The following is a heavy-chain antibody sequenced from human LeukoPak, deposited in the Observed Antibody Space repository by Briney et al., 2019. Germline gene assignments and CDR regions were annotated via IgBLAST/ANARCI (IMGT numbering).Heavy chain of an antibody. CDR1: RFTFSSYA. CDR2: ISASATST. J-gene: IGHJ3*02. Sequence: GGSLRLSCAASRFTFSSYAISWVRQAPGKGLEWVSIISASATSTYYADSVKGRFTISRDNSKNTLFLQMNSLRAEDTALYYCVRDRDGYCSGGRCYGDSFDMWGQGTMVTVSS. V-gene: IGHV3-23*01. D-gene: IGHD2-15*01. CDR3: VRDRDGYCSGGRCYGDSFDM.